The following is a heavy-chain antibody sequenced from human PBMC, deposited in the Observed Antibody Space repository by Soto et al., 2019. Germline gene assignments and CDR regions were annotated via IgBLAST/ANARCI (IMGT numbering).Heavy chain of an antibody. CDR2: IYWDDDK. CDR3: AHADLPDSGYDRFDY. J-gene: IGHJ4*02. V-gene: IGHV2-5*02. CDR1: GFSLSTSGVG. Sequence: QITLKESGPTLVKPTQTLTLTCTFSGFSLSTSGVGVGWIRQPPGKALEWLALIYWDDDKRYSPSLKSRLTIXXDXSXTQVVLTMTNMDPVDTATYYCAHADLPDSGYDRFDYWGQGTLVTVSS. D-gene: IGHD5-12*01.